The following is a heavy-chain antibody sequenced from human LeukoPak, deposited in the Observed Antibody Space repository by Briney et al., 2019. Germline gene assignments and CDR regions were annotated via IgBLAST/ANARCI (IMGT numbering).Heavy chain of an antibody. Sequence: SVKVSCKASGGTFSSYAISWVRQAPGQGLEWMGRIIPILGIANYAQKFQGRVTITADKSTSTAYMELSSLRSEDTAVYYCARKGLLRGYSYEAHGGFGYYFDYWGQGTLVTVS. D-gene: IGHD5-18*01. V-gene: IGHV1-69*04. CDR3: ARKGLLRGYSYEAHGGFGYYFDY. CDR1: GGTFSSYA. CDR2: IIPILGIA. J-gene: IGHJ4*02.